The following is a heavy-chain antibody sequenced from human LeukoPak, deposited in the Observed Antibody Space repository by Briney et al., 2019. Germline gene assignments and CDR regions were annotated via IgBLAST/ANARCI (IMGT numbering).Heavy chain of an antibody. D-gene: IGHD3-10*01. CDR1: GYTFTGYY. CDR3: AREWYGSGSSPRAFDI. J-gene: IGHJ3*02. Sequence: ASVKVSCKASGYTFTGYYMHWVRQAPGQGLEWMGWINPNSGGTNYAQKFQGRVTMTRDTSISTAYMELSRLRSDDTAVYYCAREWYGSGSSPRAFDIWGQGTMVTVSS. CDR2: INPNSGGT. V-gene: IGHV1-2*02.